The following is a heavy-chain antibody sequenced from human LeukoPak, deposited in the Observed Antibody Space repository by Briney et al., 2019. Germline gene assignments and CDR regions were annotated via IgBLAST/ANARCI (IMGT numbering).Heavy chain of an antibody. V-gene: IGHV3-48*02. J-gene: IGHJ4*02. CDR1: GFSFSSYP. CDR2: ISGGSNTI. CDR3: ARVGSTRYYFDI. Sequence: GGSLRLSCAASGFSFSSYPMNWVRQAPGQGLEWVSYISGGSNTIYYADSVKGRFTISRDNAKNSLYLQMNSLRDEDTAVYYCARVGSTRYYFDIWGLGTLVTVSS. D-gene: IGHD2-15*01.